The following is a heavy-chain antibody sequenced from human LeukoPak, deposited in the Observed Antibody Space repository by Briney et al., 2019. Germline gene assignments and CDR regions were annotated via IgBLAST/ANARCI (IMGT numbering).Heavy chain of an antibody. J-gene: IGHJ5*02. D-gene: IGHD6-13*01. Sequence: GGSLRLSCAASGFTFSSYEMNWVRQAPGKGLEWVSYISSSGSGGSTYYADSVKGRFAISRDNSKNTLYLQMNSLRAEDTAVYYCAKDPASNPNWFDPWGQGTLVTVSS. CDR1: GFTFSSYE. V-gene: IGHV3-23*01. CDR3: AKDPASNPNWFDP. CDR2: ISSSGSGGST.